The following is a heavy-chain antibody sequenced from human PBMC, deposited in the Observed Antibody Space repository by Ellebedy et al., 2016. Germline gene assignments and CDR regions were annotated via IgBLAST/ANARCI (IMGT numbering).Heavy chain of an antibody. CDR2: INAYSGNT. J-gene: IGHJ4*02. Sequence: ASVKVSXKASGYTFTTYGISWVRQAPGQGLEWMGWINAYSGNTNSAQKLQGRVTMTTGTSTSTAYMELRSLRSDDTAVYYCARASTVTTGDYWGQGSLVTVSS. CDR3: ARASTVTTGDY. V-gene: IGHV1-18*04. CDR1: GYTFTTYG. D-gene: IGHD4-11*01.